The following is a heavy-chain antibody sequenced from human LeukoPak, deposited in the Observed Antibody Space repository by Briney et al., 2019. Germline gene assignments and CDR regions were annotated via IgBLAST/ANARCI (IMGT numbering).Heavy chain of an antibody. CDR3: ARDPYCSSTSCSSYYYCGMDV. D-gene: IGHD2-2*01. J-gene: IGHJ6*02. CDR1: GFTFSSYA. V-gene: IGHV3-30-3*01. Sequence: GRSLRLSCAASGFTFSSYAMHWVRQAPGKGLEWVAVISYDGSNKYYADSVKGRFTISRDNSKNTLYLQMNSMRAEDTAVYYCARDPYCSSTSCSSYYYCGMDVWGQGTTVTVSS. CDR2: ISYDGSNK.